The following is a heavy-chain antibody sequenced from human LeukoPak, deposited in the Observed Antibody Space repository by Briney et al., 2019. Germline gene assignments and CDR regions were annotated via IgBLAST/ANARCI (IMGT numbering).Heavy chain of an antibody. CDR1: GYTLTESS. V-gene: IGHV1-24*01. J-gene: IGHJ4*02. CDR3: ATVPYYDSSGIDY. D-gene: IGHD3-22*01. CDR2: FDPEDGET. Sequence: ASVKVSCKVSGYTLTESSTHWVRQAPGKGLEWMGGFDPEDGETIYAQKLQGRVTMTEDTSTDTAYMELSSLRSEDTAVYYCATVPYYDSSGIDYWGQGTLVTVSS.